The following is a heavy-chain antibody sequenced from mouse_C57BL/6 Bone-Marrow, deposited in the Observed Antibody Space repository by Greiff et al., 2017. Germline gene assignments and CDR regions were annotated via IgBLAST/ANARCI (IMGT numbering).Heavy chain of an antibody. Sequence: EVKLVESGPGLVKPSQSLSLTCSVTGYSITSGYYWNWIRQFPGNKLEWMGYISYDGSNNYNPSLKNRISITRDTSKNQFFLKLNSVTTEDTATYYCAREGHYGSSYRFAYWGQGTLVTVSA. V-gene: IGHV3-6*01. J-gene: IGHJ3*01. CDR2: ISYDGSN. CDR1: GYSITSGYY. CDR3: AREGHYGSSYRFAY. D-gene: IGHD1-1*01.